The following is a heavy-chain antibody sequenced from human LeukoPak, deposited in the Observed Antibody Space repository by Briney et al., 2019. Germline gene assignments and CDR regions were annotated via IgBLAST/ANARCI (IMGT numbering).Heavy chain of an antibody. Sequence: GGSLRLSCAASGFTFSSHDMHWVRQAPGKGLEYVSAISSNGGSTYYANSVKGRFTISRDNSKNTLYLQMGSLRAEDMAVYYCARDSDGDYDYWGQGTLVTVSS. CDR1: GFTFSSHD. V-gene: IGHV3-64*01. CDR3: ARDSDGDYDY. J-gene: IGHJ4*02. CDR2: ISSNGGST. D-gene: IGHD4-17*01.